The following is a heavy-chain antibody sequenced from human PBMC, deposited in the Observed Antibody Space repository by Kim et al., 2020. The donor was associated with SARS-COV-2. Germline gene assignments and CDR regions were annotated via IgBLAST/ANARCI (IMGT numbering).Heavy chain of an antibody. Sequence: SETLSLTCAVYGGSFSDYYWSWIRQPPGKGLEWIGEINHSGSTNYNPSLKSRVTISVDTSKNQFSLKLSSVTAADTAVYYCARAWLDSSGYYTGFDYWGQGTLVTVSS. CDR1: GGSFSDYY. CDR2: INHSGST. V-gene: IGHV4-34*01. D-gene: IGHD3-22*01. CDR3: ARAWLDSSGYYTGFDY. J-gene: IGHJ4*02.